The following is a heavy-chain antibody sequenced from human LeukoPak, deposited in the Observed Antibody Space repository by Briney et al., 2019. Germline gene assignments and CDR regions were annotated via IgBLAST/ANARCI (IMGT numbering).Heavy chain of an antibody. CDR3: ARSSSILTIRTFDY. J-gene: IGHJ4*02. D-gene: IGHD5-24*01. CDR1: GGSISNYY. V-gene: IGHV4-59*01. Sequence: SETLSLTCSVSGGSISNYYWSWIRQPPGKGLEWIGYIYYSGSTKYNSSLKSRVTISVQTSNNQFSLKLSSVTAADTAVYYCARSSSILTIRTFDYWGRGTLVTVSS. CDR2: IYYSGST.